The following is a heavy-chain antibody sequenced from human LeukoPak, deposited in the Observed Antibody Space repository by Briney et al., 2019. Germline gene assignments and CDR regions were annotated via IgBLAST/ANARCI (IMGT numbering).Heavy chain of an antibody. V-gene: IGHV3-30*02. CDR2: IRYDGSNK. J-gene: IGHJ4*02. CDR1: GFTFSSYG. CDR3: ARATKWEPWYYFDY. D-gene: IGHD1-26*01. Sequence: PGGSLRLSCAASGFTFSSYGMHWVRQAPGKGLEWVAFIRYDGSNKYYADSVKGRFTISRDNAKNSLYLQMNSLRAEDTAVYYCARATKWEPWYYFDYWGQGTLVTVSS.